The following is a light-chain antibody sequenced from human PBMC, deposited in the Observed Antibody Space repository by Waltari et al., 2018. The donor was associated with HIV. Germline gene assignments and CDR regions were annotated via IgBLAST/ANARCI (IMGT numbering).Light chain of an antibody. J-gene: IGLJ3*02. V-gene: IGLV2-11*01. CDR3: CSYAGNYPVL. CDR1: SSNGGGYNH. Sequence: QSALTPPRSVSGSPGQSVTISCTGTSSNGGGYNHGPRDQQNPGKAPKFIIYDVPKRPSGVPDRFSGSKSGNTASLTSSGLQAEDEADYYCCSYAGNYPVLFGGGTKLTVL. CDR2: DVP.